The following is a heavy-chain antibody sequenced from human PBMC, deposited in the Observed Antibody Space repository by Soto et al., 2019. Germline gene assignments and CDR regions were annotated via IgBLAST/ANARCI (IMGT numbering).Heavy chain of an antibody. CDR1: GFTFNSYA. J-gene: IGHJ6*02. Sequence: DVQVLESGGDLVQPGGSLRLSCAASGFTFNSYAMSWVRQAPGKGLEWVSSVSAGGDMTYYSDSVKGRFTISRDNSNNALFLQMNSLRIEDTALYYCARGDRGGSGYPASYYYSGLDVWGQGTTVTVS. CDR2: VSAGGDMT. V-gene: IGHV3-23*01. D-gene: IGHD3-10*01. CDR3: ARGDRGGSGYPASYYYSGLDV.